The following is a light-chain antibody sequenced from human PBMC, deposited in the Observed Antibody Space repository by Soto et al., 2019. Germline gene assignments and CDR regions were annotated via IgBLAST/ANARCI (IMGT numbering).Light chain of an antibody. CDR1: NSNIGSNP. CDR2: SNY. V-gene: IGLV1-44*01. J-gene: IGLJ2*01. CDR3: AAWDDRLSDLL. Sequence: VLTQPPSASGTPGQRVTISCSGSNSNIGSNPVHWYQQFPGTAPKVLIYSNYQRPSGVPDRFSGSKSGTSASLAISGLQSEDEADYYCAAWDDRLSDLLFGGGTKVTVL.